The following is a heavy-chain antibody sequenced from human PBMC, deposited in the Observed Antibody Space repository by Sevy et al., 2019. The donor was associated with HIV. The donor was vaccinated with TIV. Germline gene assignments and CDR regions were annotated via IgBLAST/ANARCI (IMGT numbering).Heavy chain of an antibody. CDR3: ARVAEDTAIEYYFDY. D-gene: IGHD5-18*01. J-gene: IGHJ4*02. CDR1: GFTFSSYA. V-gene: IGHV3-30-3*01. Sequence: GGSLRLSCAASGFTFSSYAMHWVRQAPGKGLEWVAVISYDGSNKDYADSVKGRFTISRDNSKNTLYLQMNSLRAEDTAVYYSARVAEDTAIEYYFDYWAQGTLVTVCS. CDR2: ISYDGSNK.